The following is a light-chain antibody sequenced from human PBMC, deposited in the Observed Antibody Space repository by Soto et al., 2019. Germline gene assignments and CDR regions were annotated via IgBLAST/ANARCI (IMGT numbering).Light chain of an antibody. CDR3: QQYGSSLYT. V-gene: IGKV3-20*01. J-gene: IGKJ2*01. CDR2: GAS. Sequence: EIVLTQSPGTLSLSPGERATLSCRASQSVSSNYLAWYQQKPGQAPRLLIYGASGRAAGIPDRFSGSGSGTDFTLPISRLEPEVFAVYYCQQYGSSLYTFGQGTKLEIK. CDR1: QSVSSNY.